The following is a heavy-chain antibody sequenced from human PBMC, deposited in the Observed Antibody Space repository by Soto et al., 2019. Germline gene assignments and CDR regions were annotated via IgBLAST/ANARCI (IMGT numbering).Heavy chain of an antibody. D-gene: IGHD2-15*01. J-gene: IGHJ4*02. V-gene: IGHV4-61*08. CDR1: GGSISSGGYY. Sequence: SETLSLTCTVSGGSISSGGYYWSWIRQPPGKGLEWIGYIYYSGSTNYNPSLKSRVTISVDTSKNQFSLKLSSVTAADTAVYYCARRYGGTFDYWGQGTLVTVSS. CDR2: IYYSGST. CDR3: ARRYGGTFDY.